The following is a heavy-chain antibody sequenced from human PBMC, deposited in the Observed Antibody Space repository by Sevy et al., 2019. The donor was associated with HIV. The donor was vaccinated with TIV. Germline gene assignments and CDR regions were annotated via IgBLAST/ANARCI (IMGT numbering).Heavy chain of an antibody. V-gene: IGHV4-59*01. CDR1: GGSISNYY. J-gene: IGHJ5*02. D-gene: IGHD1-26*01. CDR2: IYYSGGT. Sequence: SETLSLTCTVSGGSISNYYWNWIRQPPGKGLEWIGYIYYSGGTNYNPSLRSRVTMSADTSKNQFSLKLSFVTAADTAMYYCARGNSGSYGWFDHWGQGTLVTVSS. CDR3: ARGNSGSYGWFDH.